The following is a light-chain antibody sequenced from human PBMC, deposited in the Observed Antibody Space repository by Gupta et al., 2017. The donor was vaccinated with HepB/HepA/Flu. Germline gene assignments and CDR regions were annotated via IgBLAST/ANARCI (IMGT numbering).Light chain of an antibody. Sequence: QLMVTPSSSASASLGSSVKLTCPLSSGHSHYSNGWPQQQPGKAPRFLMKVESSGRYNKGRGIPDRFSGSSSGAVRDPTIHNLQAEDEACYYCETWDSNIRVFGGGTKLTVL. CDR1: SGHSHYS. J-gene: IGLJ2*01. V-gene: IGLV4-60*03. CDR3: ETWDSNIRV. CDR2: VESSGRY.